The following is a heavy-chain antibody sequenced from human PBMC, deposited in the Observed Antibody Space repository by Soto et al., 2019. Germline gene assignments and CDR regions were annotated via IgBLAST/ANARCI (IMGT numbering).Heavy chain of an antibody. V-gene: IGHV3-49*03. CDR2: IRSEDYGGTS. J-gene: IGHJ5*02. CDR3: SRDSFLGLDP. CDR1: GFTFRDYA. D-gene: IGHD5-12*01. Sequence: RRLSCTTSGFTFRDYAMSWFRQAPGKGLEWVGFIRSEDYGGTSAYAASVKGRFTISRDDSKHIAYLQMNSLETEDTAVYYCSRDSFLGLDPCGPGTRVTVSS.